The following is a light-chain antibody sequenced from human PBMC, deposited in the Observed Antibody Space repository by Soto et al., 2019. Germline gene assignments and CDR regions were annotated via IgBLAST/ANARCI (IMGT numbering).Light chain of an antibody. Sequence: QSVLTQPASVSGSPGQSITISCTGTSSDVGGYDYVSWYQHHPGKAPKLMISEVSNRPSWVSHRFSGSKSGNTASLTISGLQSEDEADYYCSSYTSNSTLVFGTGTKLTVL. CDR1: SSDVGGYDY. J-gene: IGLJ1*01. CDR3: SSYTSNSTLV. V-gene: IGLV2-14*01. CDR2: EVS.